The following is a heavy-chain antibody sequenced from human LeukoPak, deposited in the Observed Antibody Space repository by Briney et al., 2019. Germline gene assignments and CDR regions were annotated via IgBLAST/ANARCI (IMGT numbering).Heavy chain of an antibody. CDR1: GFTFSSYG. CDR3: AREDGGMDV. CDR2: IWYEGSNK. Sequence: PVGSLRLSCAASGFTFSSYGMHWLRQAPGKGLDGVAVIWYEGSNKYYADSVTGRFSLPRDHAKNTMYLKMNSLRAEDTAVYSCAREDGGMDVWGQGTTVTVSS. J-gene: IGHJ6*02. V-gene: IGHV3-33*01.